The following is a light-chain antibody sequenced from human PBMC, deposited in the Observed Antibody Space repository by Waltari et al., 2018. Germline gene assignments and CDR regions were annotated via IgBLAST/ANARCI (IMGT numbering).Light chain of an antibody. CDR2: ASN. CDR1: SSTFAHLD. V-gene: IGLV1-40*01. CDR3: QSYDNRLSYV. J-gene: IGLJ1*01. Sequence: QSLLTQPPSVSGAPGQRVTISSTGSSSTFAHLDVHWYHQLPGQAPKLLLFASNNRPSGVPDRFSGSKSGTSASLAITGLQPEDEGDYYCQSYDNRLSYVFGSGTKVTVL.